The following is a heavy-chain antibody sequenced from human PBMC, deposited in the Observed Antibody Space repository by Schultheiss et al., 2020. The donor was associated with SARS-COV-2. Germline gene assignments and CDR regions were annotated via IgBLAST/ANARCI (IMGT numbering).Heavy chain of an antibody. CDR3: ARTTIAVALYYFDY. CDR2: ISGSGGGT. CDR1: GFTFSSYS. V-gene: IGHV3-23*01. D-gene: IGHD6-19*01. Sequence: GGSLRLSCAASGFTFSSYSMNWVRQAPGKGLEWVSAISGSGGGTYYADSVKGRFTVSRDNSKNTLYLQMNSLRAEDTAVYYCARTTIAVALYYFDYWGQGTLVTVSS. J-gene: IGHJ4*02.